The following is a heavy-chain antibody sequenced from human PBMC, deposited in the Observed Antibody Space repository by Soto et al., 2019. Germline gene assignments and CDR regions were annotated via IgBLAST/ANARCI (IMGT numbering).Heavy chain of an antibody. D-gene: IGHD3-3*01. CDR2: IKSKTDGGTT. Sequence: PGGSLRLSCAASGFTFSNAWMSWVRQAPGKGLEWVGRIKSKTDGGTTDYAAPVKGRFTISRDDSKNTLYLQMNSLKTEDTAVYYCTKSDYDFWSGYLRAFDIWGQGTMVTVSS. CDR1: GFTFSNAW. J-gene: IGHJ3*02. V-gene: IGHV3-15*01. CDR3: TKSDYDFWSGYLRAFDI.